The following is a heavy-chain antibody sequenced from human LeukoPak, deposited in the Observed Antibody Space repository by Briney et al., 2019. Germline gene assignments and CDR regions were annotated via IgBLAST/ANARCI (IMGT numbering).Heavy chain of an antibody. D-gene: IGHD3-22*01. CDR3: ARVGYDSSGGHFDY. Sequence: SQTLSLTCAISGDRVSSNSAAWNWIRQSPSRGLEWLGRTYYRSKWYNDYAVSVKSRITINPDTSKNQFSLQLNSVTPEDTAVYYCARVGYDSSGGHFDYRGQGTLVTVSS. V-gene: IGHV6-1*01. J-gene: IGHJ4*02. CDR2: TYYRSKWYN. CDR1: GDRVSSNSAA.